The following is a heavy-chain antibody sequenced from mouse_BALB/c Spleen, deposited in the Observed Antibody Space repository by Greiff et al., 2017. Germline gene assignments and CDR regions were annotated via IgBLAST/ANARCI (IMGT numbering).Heavy chain of an antibody. V-gene: IGHV14-3*02. D-gene: IGHD2-10*02. CDR3: ARGGYGNYRGDY. CDR1: GFNIKDTY. CDR2: IDPANGNT. J-gene: IGHJ2*01. Sequence: VQLQQSGAELVKPGASVKLSCTASGFNIKDTYMHWVKQRPEQGLEWIGRIDPANGNTKYDPKFQGKATITADTSSNTAYLQLSSLTSEDTAVYYCARGGYGNYRGDYWGQGTTLTVSS.